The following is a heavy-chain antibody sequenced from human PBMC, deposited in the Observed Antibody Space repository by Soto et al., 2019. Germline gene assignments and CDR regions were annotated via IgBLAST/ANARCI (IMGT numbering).Heavy chain of an antibody. CDR2: ISSSSSYK. CDR3: ARDGSLGYGDY. J-gene: IGHJ4*02. CDR1: GFTFSTYS. V-gene: IGHV3-21*01. D-gene: IGHD5-18*01. Sequence: EVQLVESGGGLVKPGGSLRLSCGASGFTFSTYSMNWVRQAPGKGLEWVSSISSSSSYKHYAESVKGRFTISRDNAKNSLYLQMNSLRAEDTAVYYCARDGSLGYGDYWGQGTLVTVSS.